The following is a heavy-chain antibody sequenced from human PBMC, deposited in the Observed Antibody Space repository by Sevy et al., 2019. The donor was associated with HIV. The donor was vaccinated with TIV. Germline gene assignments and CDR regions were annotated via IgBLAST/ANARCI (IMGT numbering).Heavy chain of an antibody. CDR3: ARGRNGQYYYYYGMDV. D-gene: IGHD4-17*01. V-gene: IGHV1-8*01. CDR1: GYTFTSYD. J-gene: IGHJ6*02. Sequence: ASVKVSCKASGYTFTSYDINWVRQATGQGLEWMGWMNPNSGNTGYAQKFQGRVTMTRNTSISTAYMELSSLRSEDTAVYYCARGRNGQYYYYYGMDVWGQGTTVTVSS. CDR2: MNPNSGNT.